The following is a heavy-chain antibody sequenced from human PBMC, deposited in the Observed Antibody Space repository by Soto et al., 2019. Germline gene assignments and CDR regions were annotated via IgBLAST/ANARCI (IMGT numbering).Heavy chain of an antibody. CDR3: AREAFTSVRSVMDV. V-gene: IGHV6-1*01. Sequence: AWTHYSSKWYNDQAVSVKSRITINPDTSKSQFSLQLNSVTPEDTAVYYCAREAFTSVRSVMDVWGQGTTVTVSS. CDR2: THYSSKWYN. D-gene: IGHD2-2*01. J-gene: IGHJ6*02.